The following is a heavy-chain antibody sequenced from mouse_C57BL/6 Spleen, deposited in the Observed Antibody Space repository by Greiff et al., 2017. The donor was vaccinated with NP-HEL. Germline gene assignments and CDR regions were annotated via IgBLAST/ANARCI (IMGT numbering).Heavy chain of an antibody. Sequence: VQLQQSGAELAKPGAPVRLSCKASGYTFTNHWMHWVKQRPGQGLEWIGYINPSSGYTKYNQRFKDKATLTADKSSSTAYLQLNSLTYEDSAVYYCARVNDYGSSHYFDYWGQGTTLTVSS. CDR2: INPSSGYT. CDR3: ARVNDYGSSHYFDY. V-gene: IGHV1-7*01. J-gene: IGHJ2*01. D-gene: IGHD1-1*01. CDR1: GYTFTNHW.